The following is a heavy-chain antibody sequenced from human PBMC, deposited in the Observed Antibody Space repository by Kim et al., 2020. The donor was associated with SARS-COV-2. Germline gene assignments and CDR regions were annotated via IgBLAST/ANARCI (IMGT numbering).Heavy chain of an antibody. V-gene: IGHV7-4-1*02. CDR3: ARDRRITIFEGGRSWFDP. Sequence: ASVKVSCKASGYTFTSYVMNWVRQAPGQGLEWMGWINTNTGNPTYAQGFTGRFVFSLDTSVSTAYLQISSLKAEDTAVYYCARDRRITIFEGGRSWFDPWGQGPLVTVSS. CDR1: GYTFTSYV. D-gene: IGHD3-3*01. J-gene: IGHJ5*02. CDR2: INTNTGNP.